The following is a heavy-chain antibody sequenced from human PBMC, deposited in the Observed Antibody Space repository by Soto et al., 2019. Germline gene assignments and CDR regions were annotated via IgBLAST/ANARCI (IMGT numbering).Heavy chain of an antibody. J-gene: IGHJ6*03. Sequence: GGSLRLSCAASGFTFSSYWMSWVRQAPGKGLEWVANIKQDGSEKYYVDSVKGRFTISRDNAKNSLYLQMNSLRAEDTAVYYCVFGGYYYYMDVWGKGTTVTVSS. CDR1: GFTFSSYW. D-gene: IGHD3-16*01. CDR2: IKQDGSEK. CDR3: VFGGYYYYMDV. V-gene: IGHV3-7*01.